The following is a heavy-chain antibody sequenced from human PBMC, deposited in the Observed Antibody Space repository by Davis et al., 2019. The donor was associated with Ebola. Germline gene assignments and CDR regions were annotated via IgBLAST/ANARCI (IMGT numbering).Heavy chain of an antibody. Sequence: PGGSLRLSCAASGFTFSDYWMSWVRQAPGKGLEWMANIKPDGSEKYYVDSVKGRFTISRDNAKNSLYLQMNGLRAEDTAVYYCAREPNSFDYWGQGTLLAVSS. J-gene: IGHJ4*02. V-gene: IGHV3-7*03. CDR1: GFTFSDYW. CDR3: AREPNSFDY. CDR2: IKPDGSEK.